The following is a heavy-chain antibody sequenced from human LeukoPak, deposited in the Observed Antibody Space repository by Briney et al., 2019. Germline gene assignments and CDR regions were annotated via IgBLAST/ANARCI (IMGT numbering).Heavy chain of an antibody. D-gene: IGHD3-10*01. Sequence: GGSLRLSCAASGFTFSSYGMNWVRQAPGKGLEWVALVSYDGSNKYYAESVKGRFTISRDNSKNTLYLQMDSLRAEDTAVYYCAKEYDSRSYYGRWGQGTLVTVSS. J-gene: IGHJ4*02. CDR1: GFTFSSYG. CDR2: VSYDGSNK. V-gene: IGHV3-30*18. CDR3: AKEYDSRSYYGR.